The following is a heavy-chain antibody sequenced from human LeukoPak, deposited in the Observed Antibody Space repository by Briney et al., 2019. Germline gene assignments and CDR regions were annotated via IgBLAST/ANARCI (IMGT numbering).Heavy chain of an antibody. V-gene: IGHV4-39*07. CDR3: ARGVTTFRSYYYYYYMDV. D-gene: IGHD4-11*01. J-gene: IGHJ6*03. CDR2: IYYSGST. Sequence: PSETLSLTCTVSGGSISSSSYYWGWIRQPPGKGLEWIGSIYYSGSTYYNPSLKSRVTISVDTSKNQFSLKLSSVTAADTAVYYCARGVTTFRSYYYYYYMDVWGKGTTVTVSS. CDR1: GGSISSSSYY.